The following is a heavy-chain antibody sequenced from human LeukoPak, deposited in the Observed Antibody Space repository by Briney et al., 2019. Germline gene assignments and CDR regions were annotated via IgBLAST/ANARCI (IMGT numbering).Heavy chain of an antibody. V-gene: IGHV3-66*02. CDR1: GFTVSNNY. Sequence: GGSPRLSCAASGFTVSNNYMSWVRQAPGKGLEWVSIIYSGGNTYYADSVKGRFTISRDNSKNTLYLQMNSLRTDDTAVYFCARAGYTSSNFGYWGQGTLVTVSS. CDR2: IYSGGNT. CDR3: ARAGYTSSNFGY. J-gene: IGHJ4*02. D-gene: IGHD6-13*01.